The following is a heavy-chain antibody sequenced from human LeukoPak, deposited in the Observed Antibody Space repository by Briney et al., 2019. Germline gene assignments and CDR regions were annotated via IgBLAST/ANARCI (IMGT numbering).Heavy chain of an antibody. J-gene: IGHJ4*02. D-gene: IGHD5-24*01. Sequence: GGSLRLPCAASGFTFSSYAMHWVRQAPGKGLEWVAVISYDGSNKYYADSVKGRFTTSRDNSKNTLYLQMNSLRAEDTAVYYCARDPLTAVEMATNYYFDYWGQGTLVTVSS. V-gene: IGHV3-30*04. CDR1: GFTFSSYA. CDR2: ISYDGSNK. CDR3: ARDPLTAVEMATNYYFDY.